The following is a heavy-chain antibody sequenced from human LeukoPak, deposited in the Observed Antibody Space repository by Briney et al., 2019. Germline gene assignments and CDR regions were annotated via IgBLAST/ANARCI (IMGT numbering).Heavy chain of an antibody. CDR2: ISYDGSNK. V-gene: IGHV3-30*14. J-gene: IGHJ6*03. D-gene: IGHD2-15*01. CDR1: GFTFSSYA. CDR3: AKNGDRGAYCSGGTCYPYYYYYMDV. Sequence: PGGSLRLSCAASGFTFSSYAMHWVRQAPGKGLEWVAVISYDGSNKYYADSVKGRFTISRENAKNSLYLQMNSLRAEDTAIYYCAKNGDRGAYCSGGTCYPYYYYYMDVWGKGTTVTISS.